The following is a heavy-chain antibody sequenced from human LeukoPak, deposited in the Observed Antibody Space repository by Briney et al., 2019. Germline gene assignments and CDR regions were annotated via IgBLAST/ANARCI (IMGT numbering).Heavy chain of an antibody. CDR1: GYTFTSYD. V-gene: IGHV1-8*01. CDR3: ARTKADHDAFDI. CDR2: MNPNSGNT. D-gene: IGHD2-8*01. J-gene: IGHJ3*02. Sequence: ASVKVSCKASGYTFTSYDINWVRQATGQGLEWMGWMNPNSGNTGYAQKFQGRVTMTRNTYISTAYMELSSLRSEDTAVYYCARTKADHDAFDIWGQGTMVTVSS.